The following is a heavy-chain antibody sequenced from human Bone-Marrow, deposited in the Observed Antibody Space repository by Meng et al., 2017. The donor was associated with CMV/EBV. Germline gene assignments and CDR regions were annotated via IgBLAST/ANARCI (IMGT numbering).Heavy chain of an antibody. Sequence: ASVKVSCKGSGYSFTSYYMHWVRQAPGQGLEWMGWINPNSGGTNYAQKFQGRVTMTRDTSISTAYMELSRLRSDDTAVYYCAGWGEVAGPPLDAFDIWGQGTRVTVSS. CDR2: INPNSGGT. CDR1: GYSFTSYY. J-gene: IGHJ3*02. D-gene: IGHD6-19*01. V-gene: IGHV1-2*02. CDR3: AGWGEVAGPPLDAFDI.